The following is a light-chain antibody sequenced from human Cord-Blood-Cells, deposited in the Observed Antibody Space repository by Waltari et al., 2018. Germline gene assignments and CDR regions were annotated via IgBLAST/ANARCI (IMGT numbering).Light chain of an antibody. CDR3: QSADSSGTYV. CDR2: KDS. V-gene: IGLV3-25*03. CDR1: ALPKQY. Sequence: SYELTQPPSVSVSPGQTARITCSGDALPKQYAYWYQQKPGPAPVRVIYKDSERPSGIPERFSGSSSGTTVTLTIRGVQAEDEADYYCQSADSSGTYVFGTGTKVTVL. J-gene: IGLJ1*01.